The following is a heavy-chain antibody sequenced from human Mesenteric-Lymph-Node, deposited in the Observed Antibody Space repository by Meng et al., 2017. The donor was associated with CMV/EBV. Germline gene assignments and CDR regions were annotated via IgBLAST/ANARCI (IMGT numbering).Heavy chain of an antibody. CDR3: AGESGVPNGMDV. V-gene: IGHV3-53*05. J-gene: IGHJ6*02. D-gene: IGHD2-2*01. Sequence: GESLKISCAASGFTVSSNYMSWVRQAPGKGLEWVSVIYSGGSTYYADSVKGRFTISRDNSKNTLYLQMNSLRAEDTAVYYCAGESGVPNGMDVWGQGTTVTVSS. CDR2: IYSGGST. CDR1: GFTVSSNY.